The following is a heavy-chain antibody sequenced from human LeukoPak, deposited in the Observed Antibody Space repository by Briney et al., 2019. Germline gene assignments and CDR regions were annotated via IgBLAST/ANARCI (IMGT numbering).Heavy chain of an antibody. V-gene: IGHV4-4*02. CDR3: ARERTSVAEYFQH. D-gene: IGHD1-14*01. Sequence: SETLSLTCDVSGGSISSSNWWSWVRQPPGNGLEWIGEIYHSGSTNYNPSLKSRVTISVDKSKNQFSLKLSSVTAADTAVYYCARERTSVAEYFQHWGQGTLVTVSS. CDR2: IYHSGST. J-gene: IGHJ1*01. CDR1: GGSISSSNW.